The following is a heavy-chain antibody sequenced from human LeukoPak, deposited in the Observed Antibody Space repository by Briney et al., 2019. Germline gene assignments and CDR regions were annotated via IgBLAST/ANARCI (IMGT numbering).Heavy chain of an antibody. Sequence: GSLRLSCAASGFTFSDYYMSWIRQPPGKGLEWIGSIYYSGSTYYNPSLKSRVTISVDTSKNQFSLKLSSVTAADTAVYYCARLKYYMDVWGKGTTVTVSS. CDR1: GFTFSDYY. CDR3: ARLKYYMDV. V-gene: IGHV4-39*01. J-gene: IGHJ6*03. CDR2: IYYSGST.